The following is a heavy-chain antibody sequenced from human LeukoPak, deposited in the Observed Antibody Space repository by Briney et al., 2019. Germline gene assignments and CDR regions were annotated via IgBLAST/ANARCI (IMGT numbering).Heavy chain of an antibody. V-gene: IGHV3-11*04. CDR3: ARGWELLDS. Sequence: GGSLRLSCAASGFTFSNAWMSWVRQAPGKGLEWVSYISIRVSTLYYADSVRGRFTVSRDNAKNSLYLQMNSLRAEDTAIYYCARGWELLDSWGQGTLVTVSS. CDR1: GFTFSNAW. CDR2: ISIRVSTL. D-gene: IGHD1-26*01. J-gene: IGHJ4*02.